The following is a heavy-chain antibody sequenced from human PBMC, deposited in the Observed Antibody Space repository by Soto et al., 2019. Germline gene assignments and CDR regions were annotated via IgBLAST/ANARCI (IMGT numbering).Heavy chain of an antibody. J-gene: IGHJ5*02. CDR1: GYTFTSYG. Sequence: QVQLVQSGAEVKKPGASVKVSCKASGYTFTSYGISWVRQAPGQGLEWMGWISAYNGNTNYAKKLQGRVTMTTDTSTSTAYMELRSLRSDDTAVYYCARDNEYYDFWSGYYTNNWFDPWGQGTLVTVSS. CDR3: ARDNEYYDFWSGYYTNNWFDP. V-gene: IGHV1-18*01. D-gene: IGHD3-3*01. CDR2: ISAYNGNT.